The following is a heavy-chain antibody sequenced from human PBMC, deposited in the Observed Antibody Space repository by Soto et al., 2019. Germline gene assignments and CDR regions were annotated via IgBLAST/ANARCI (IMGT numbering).Heavy chain of an antibody. CDR3: VRVERETATTVVDAFDI. Sequence: SETLSLTCAVYGGFVTSGSYYWSWIRQPPGKGLEWIGEMSHSGGTHFNPSLKSRVTISVDTSKNQFTLKMSSVTAADTALYYCVRVERETATTVVDAFDIWGPGTMVTVSS. CDR1: GGFVTSGSYY. CDR2: MSHSGGT. D-gene: IGHD1-1*01. J-gene: IGHJ3*02. V-gene: IGHV4-34*01.